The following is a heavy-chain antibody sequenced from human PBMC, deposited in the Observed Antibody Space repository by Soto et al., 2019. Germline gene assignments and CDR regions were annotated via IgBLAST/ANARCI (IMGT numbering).Heavy chain of an antibody. D-gene: IGHD2-21*02. CDR3: ARDLWGYCGTDCYPLDV. CDR2: MYNTGST. J-gene: IGHJ6*02. CDR1: GGSISGSY. V-gene: IGHV4-59*01. Sequence: SETLSLTCIVSGGSISGSYWSWIVEPPGKGLEWIGYMYNTGSTVYNPSFKSRVTISVDTSKNQFSLKLNSVTAADTAVYYCARDLWGYCGTDCYPLDVWGQGTTVTVS.